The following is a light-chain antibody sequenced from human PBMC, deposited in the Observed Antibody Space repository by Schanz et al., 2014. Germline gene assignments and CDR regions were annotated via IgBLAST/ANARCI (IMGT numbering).Light chain of an antibody. J-gene: IGKJ4*01. V-gene: IGKV1-5*01. CDR2: DAS. Sequence: DIQMTQSPSTLSASVGDRVTITCRASQWISSWLAWYQQKPGKAPKLLIYDASTLESGVPSRFSGSRSGTEFTLTISSLQPDDFATYYCQHYNSYPVTFGGGTRAEIK. CDR1: QWISSW. CDR3: QHYNSYPVT.